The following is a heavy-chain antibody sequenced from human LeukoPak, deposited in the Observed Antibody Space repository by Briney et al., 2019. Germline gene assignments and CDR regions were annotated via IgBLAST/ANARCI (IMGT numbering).Heavy chain of an antibody. V-gene: IGHV5-51*01. CDR2: IYPGDSDT. J-gene: IGHJ4*02. CDR1: GYSFTNYW. Sequence: GESLKISCKGSGYSFTNYWIGWVRQMPGKGLEWMGIIYPGDSDTRYSPSFQGQATISADKSISTAYLQWSSLKASDTAMYYCARQSRDGSKTRGYYFDYWGQGTLVTVSS. CDR3: ARQSRDGSKTRGYYFDY. D-gene: IGHD3-10*01.